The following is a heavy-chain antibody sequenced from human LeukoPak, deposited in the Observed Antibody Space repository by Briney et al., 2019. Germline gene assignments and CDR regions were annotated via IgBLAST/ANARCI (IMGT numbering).Heavy chain of an antibody. J-gene: IGHJ4*02. CDR2: INPNSGGT. Sequence: GASVKVSCKASGYTFTGYYMHWVRQAPGQGLEWMGWINPNSGGTNYAQKFQGRVTMTRDTSISTAYMELSRLRSDDTAVYYCARGRLRGSSTSCYPFWGQGTPVTVSS. CDR3: ARGRLRGSSTSCYPF. V-gene: IGHV1-2*02. D-gene: IGHD2-2*01. CDR1: GYTFTGYY.